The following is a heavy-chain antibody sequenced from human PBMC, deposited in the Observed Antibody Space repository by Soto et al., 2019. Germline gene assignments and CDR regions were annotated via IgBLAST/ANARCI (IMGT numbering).Heavy chain of an antibody. Sequence: QVQLQQWGAGLLKPSETLSLTCAVYGGSFSGYQWSWIRQTPGKGLEWIGGINDSGDINYNPSLKSRVTILVDSPTKQISLRLSCVTAADTAVYYCARGLILWFGELSRRGGYYYYMAVWGKGTTVIVSS. CDR3: ARGLILWFGELSRRGGYYYYMAV. CDR2: INDSGDI. V-gene: IGHV4-34*01. J-gene: IGHJ6*03. CDR1: GGSFSGYQ. D-gene: IGHD3-10*01.